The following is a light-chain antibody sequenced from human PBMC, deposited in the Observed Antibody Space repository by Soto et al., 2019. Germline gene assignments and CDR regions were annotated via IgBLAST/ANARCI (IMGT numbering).Light chain of an antibody. J-gene: IGKJ4*01. V-gene: IGKV3-20*01. CDR3: QQYAASPLT. CDR2: GAT. CDR1: QSVGRNY. Sequence: EIVLTQSPGTLPVSPGERATLSCRASQSVGRNYLAWYQQKPGQAPRLLIHGATSRATGIPDRFSGSGSGTDFTLTTSRREPEDFAVYYCQQYAASPLTFGGGTKVETK.